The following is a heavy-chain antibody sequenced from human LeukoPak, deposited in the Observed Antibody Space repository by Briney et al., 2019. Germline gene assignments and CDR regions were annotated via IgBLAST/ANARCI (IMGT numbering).Heavy chain of an antibody. D-gene: IGHD6-19*01. CDR1: GGTFSSYA. CDR3: ARDITVAGNRFDY. CDR2: IIPIFGTA. V-gene: IGHV1-69*01. J-gene: IGHJ4*02. Sequence: SVKVSCKASGGTFSSYAISWVRQAPGQGLEWMGGIIPIFGTANYAQKFQGRVTITADESTSTAYMELSSLRSEDTAVYYCARDITVAGNRFDYWGQGPLVTVPS.